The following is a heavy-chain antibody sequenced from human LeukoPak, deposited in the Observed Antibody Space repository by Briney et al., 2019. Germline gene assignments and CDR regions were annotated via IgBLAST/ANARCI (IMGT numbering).Heavy chain of an antibody. CDR3: AKERGTYSGSYYRYDY. CDR1: GFTFSSYG. V-gene: IGHV3-30*18. Sequence: PGGSLRLSCAASGFTFSSYGMHWVRQAPGKGLEWVTVISYDGSNKYYADSVKGRFTISRDNSKYTLYLQMNSLRPEDTAVYYCAKERGTYSGSYYRYDYWGQGTLVTVSS. J-gene: IGHJ4*02. CDR2: ISYDGSNK. D-gene: IGHD1-26*01.